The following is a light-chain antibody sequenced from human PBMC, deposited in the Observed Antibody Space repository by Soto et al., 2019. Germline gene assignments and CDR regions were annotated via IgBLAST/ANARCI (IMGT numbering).Light chain of an antibody. V-gene: IGKV3-15*01. J-gene: IGKJ4*01. Sequence: EIVMTQSPATLSASPGERATLSCRASQSISSHLAWYQQKPGQPPNLLIYGASTRAAGVPARFSGSGSGTELTLTISSLQSEDFAVYYCQQYNNWPPLTFGGGTNVEFK. CDR3: QQYNNWPPLT. CDR2: GAS. CDR1: QSISSH.